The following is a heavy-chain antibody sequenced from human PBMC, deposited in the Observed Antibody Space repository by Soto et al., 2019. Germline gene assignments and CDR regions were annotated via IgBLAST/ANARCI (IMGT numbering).Heavy chain of an antibody. J-gene: IGHJ4*02. CDR2: ISFDGSNK. CDR1: GFTFSSYA. V-gene: IGHV3-30-3*01. D-gene: IGHD3-10*01. CDR3: GRDRRFGNGDNLGFDY. Sequence: QVQLVESGGGVVQPGRSLRLSCAASGFTFSSYAMHWVRQAPGKGLEWVAVISFDGSNKYYADSVKDRFTVSRDNSKNTLYVQMNSLRAEDTGVYYCGRDRRFGNGDNLGFDYWGQGTMVTVSS.